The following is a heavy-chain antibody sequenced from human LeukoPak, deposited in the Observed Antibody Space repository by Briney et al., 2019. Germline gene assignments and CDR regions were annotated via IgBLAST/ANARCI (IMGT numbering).Heavy chain of an antibody. J-gene: IGHJ6*03. V-gene: IGHV3-48*04. CDR3: VRDPSYGSSWYYSMDV. CDR1: EFTFVRYA. Sequence: GGSLRLSCAASEFTFVRYAMNWVRQAPGKGLEWVSYISSSSFKIGYADSVKGRFTISRDNSKNSLYLQMDGLRVEDTAVYYCVRDPSYGSSWYYSMDVWGKGTTVTVSS. D-gene: IGHD6-13*01. CDR2: ISSSSFKI.